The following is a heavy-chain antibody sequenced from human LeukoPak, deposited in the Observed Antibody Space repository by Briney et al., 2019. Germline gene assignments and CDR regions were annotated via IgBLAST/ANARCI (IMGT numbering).Heavy chain of an antibody. CDR2: ISYDGSNK. V-gene: IGHV3-30*04. Sequence: PGRSLRLSCAASAFTFSNYAMHWVRQAPGKGLEWVAVISYDGSNKYYADSVKGRITISRDNSKNTLYLQMNSLRTEDTAVYYCARPQVYCGGNCYNDAFDIWGQGTMVTVSS. D-gene: IGHD2-21*02. J-gene: IGHJ3*02. CDR3: ARPQVYCGGNCYNDAFDI. CDR1: AFTFSNYA.